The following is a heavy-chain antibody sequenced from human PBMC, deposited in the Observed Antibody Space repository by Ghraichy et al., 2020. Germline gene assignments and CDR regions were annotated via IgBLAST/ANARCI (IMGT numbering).Heavy chain of an antibody. CDR3: ARGVLLWFGITPRWFDP. V-gene: IGHV4-34*01. D-gene: IGHD3-10*01. CDR1: GGSFSGYY. Sequence: SETLSLTCAVYGGSFSGYYWSWIRQPPGKGLEWIGEINHSGSTNYNPSLKSRVTISVDTSKNQFSLKLSSVTAADTAVYYCARGVLLWFGITPRWFDPWGQGTLVTVSS. CDR2: INHSGST. J-gene: IGHJ5*02.